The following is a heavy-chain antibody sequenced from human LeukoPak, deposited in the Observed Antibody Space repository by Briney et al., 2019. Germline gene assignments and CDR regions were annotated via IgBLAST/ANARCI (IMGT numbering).Heavy chain of an antibody. CDR3: ARDYIRRGTICGTREDAFDV. V-gene: IGHV1-8*03. D-gene: IGHD1-1*01. Sequence: ASVKVSCKTSGYTFTAYDITWMRQATGQGLEWMGWLDTNNGHTGYAQKFQGRVTITRDTSMSTAYMELTSLRSEDTAVYYCARDYIRRGTICGTREDAFDVWGQGTMVTVSS. CDR2: LDTNNGHT. J-gene: IGHJ3*01. CDR1: GYTFTAYD.